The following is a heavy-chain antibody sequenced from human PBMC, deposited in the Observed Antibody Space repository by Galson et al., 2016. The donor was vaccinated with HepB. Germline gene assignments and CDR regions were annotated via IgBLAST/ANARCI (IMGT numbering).Heavy chain of an antibody. V-gene: IGHV1-69*02. CDR2: ITPIFGVK. CDR1: GGTFSSSL. Sequence: SCKASGGTFSSSLISWVRQAPGQGLEWMGRITPIFGVKNYAQKLQGRVPSTADNSTSTAYLELSSLRSEDTAVYYCARMFCSGGNCPEWFDPWGQGTLVTVSS. CDR3: ARMFCSGGNCPEWFDP. D-gene: IGHD2-15*01. J-gene: IGHJ5*02.